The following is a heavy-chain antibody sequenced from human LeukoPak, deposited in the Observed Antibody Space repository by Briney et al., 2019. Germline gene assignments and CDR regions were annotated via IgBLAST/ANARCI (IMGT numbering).Heavy chain of an antibody. CDR1: GGTSSSYA. V-gene: IGHV1-69*05. CDR2: IIPIFGTA. D-gene: IGHD6-19*01. CDR3: ARDLPSPGISVADDY. J-gene: IGHJ4*02. Sequence: SVKVSCKASGGTSSSYAISWVRQAPGQGLEWMGGIIPIFGTANYAQKFQGRVTITTDESTSTAYMELSSLRSEDTAVYYCARDLPSPGISVADDYWGQGTLVTVSS.